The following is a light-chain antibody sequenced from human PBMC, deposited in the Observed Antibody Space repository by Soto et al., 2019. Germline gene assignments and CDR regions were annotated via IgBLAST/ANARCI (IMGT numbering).Light chain of an antibody. J-gene: IGLJ3*02. CDR2: EVS. CDR1: SSDVGYYNL. Sequence: QSVLTQPASVSGSPGQSITISCTGGSSDVGYYNLVSWYQQHPGKAPKLIIYEVSNRPSGVSNRFSGSKSGNTASLTISGLQAEDEGDYYCCTYAGSRHWLFGGGTKVTVL. V-gene: IGLV2-23*02. CDR3: CTYAGSRHWL.